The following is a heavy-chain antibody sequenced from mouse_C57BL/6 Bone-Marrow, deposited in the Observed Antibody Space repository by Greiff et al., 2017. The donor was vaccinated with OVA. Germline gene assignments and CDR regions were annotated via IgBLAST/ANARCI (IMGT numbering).Heavy chain of an antibody. CDR3: AWFAY. Sequence: DVHLVESGPGLVKPSQSLSLTCSVTGYSITSGYYWNWIRQFPGNKLEWMGSISYDGSNNYNPSLKNRISITRDTSKNQFFLKLSSVTTEDTATYYCAWFAYWGEAALVTVSA. CDR1: GYSITSGYY. J-gene: IGHJ3*01. CDR2: ISYDGSN. V-gene: IGHV3-6*01.